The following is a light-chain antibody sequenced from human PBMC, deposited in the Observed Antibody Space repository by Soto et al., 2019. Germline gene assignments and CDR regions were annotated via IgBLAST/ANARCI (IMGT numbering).Light chain of an antibody. V-gene: IGLV2-18*02. CDR1: SSDVGGYNR. Sequence: QSALTQPPSVSGSPGQAVTISFTGTSSDVGGYNRVSWYQQPPGNAPKLLIYDVSNRPSRGSTRFSGSQSGNTASLTISVLQAEDEAAYYCTSYAPGSAYVFGPGNKVTVL. CDR2: DVS. J-gene: IGLJ1*01. CDR3: TSYAPGSAYV.